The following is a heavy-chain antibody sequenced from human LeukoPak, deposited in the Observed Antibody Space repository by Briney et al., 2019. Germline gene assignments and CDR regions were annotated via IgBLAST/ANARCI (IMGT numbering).Heavy chain of an antibody. J-gene: IGHJ4*02. D-gene: IGHD2-21*02. Sequence: PGGSLRLSCAASGFTFSSYGMHWVRQAPGKGLEWVAVIWYDGSNKYYADSVKGRFTISRDNSKNSLYLQMNSLRAEDTALYYCAKDIGYCGGDCHPSFDYWGQGTLVTVSS. CDR1: GFTFSSYG. CDR2: IWYDGSNK. CDR3: AKDIGYCGGDCHPSFDY. V-gene: IGHV3-30*02.